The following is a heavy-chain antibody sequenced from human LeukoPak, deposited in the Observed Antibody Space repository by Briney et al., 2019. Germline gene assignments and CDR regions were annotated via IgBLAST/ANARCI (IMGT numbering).Heavy chain of an antibody. J-gene: IGHJ4*02. D-gene: IGHD5-18*01. CDR2: IYYTGAT. CDR3: ARAGYSYGTGYYFDY. V-gene: IGHV4-59*01. CDR1: SGSIRSFY. Sequence: SETLSLTCTVSSGSIRSFYWSWIRLPPGKGLEWIGYIYYTGATYYNPSLKSRVTISLDTSKNQFSLKLSSVTAADAAVYYCARAGYSYGTGYYFDYWGQGALVTVSS.